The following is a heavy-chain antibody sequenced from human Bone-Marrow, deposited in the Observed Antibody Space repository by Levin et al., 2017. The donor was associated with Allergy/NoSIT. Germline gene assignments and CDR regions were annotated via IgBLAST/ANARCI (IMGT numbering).Heavy chain of an antibody. D-gene: IGHD4-17*01. Sequence: GGSLRLSGSASGFNFSSYWMHWVRQAPGKGLVWVSRINRDGSSTSYADSVKGRFTISRDNAKNTLYLQMNSLRAEDTSVYYCARDRVTTNWYFDLWSRGTLVTVSS. CDR3: ARDRVTTNWYFDL. CDR2: INRDGSST. CDR1: GFNFSSYW. J-gene: IGHJ2*01. V-gene: IGHV3-74*01.